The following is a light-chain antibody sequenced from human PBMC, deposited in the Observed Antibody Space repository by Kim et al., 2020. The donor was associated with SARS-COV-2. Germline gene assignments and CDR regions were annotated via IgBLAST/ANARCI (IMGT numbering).Light chain of an antibody. Sequence: VSPGERATLSCRASQNVGSSLAWYQQKPGQAPRLLIYDASTRATVIPARFSGSGSGTEFTLTISGLQSEDFAVYYCHQYNNWPLYSFGQGTKLEI. CDR1: QNVGSS. CDR2: DAS. V-gene: IGKV3-15*01. CDR3: HQYNNWPLYS. J-gene: IGKJ2*03.